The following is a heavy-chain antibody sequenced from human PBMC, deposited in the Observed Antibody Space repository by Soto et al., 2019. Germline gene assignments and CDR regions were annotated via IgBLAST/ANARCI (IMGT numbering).Heavy chain of an antibody. V-gene: IGHV3-74*01. D-gene: IGHD2-8*01. Sequence: GGSLRLSCAASGFTFSSYWMHWVRQAPGKGLVWVSRINSDGSSTSYADSVKGRFTISRDNAKNTLYLQMNSLRAEDTAVYYCARDSDIVLMVYANFDYWGQGTLVTVSS. J-gene: IGHJ4*02. CDR2: INSDGSST. CDR3: ARDSDIVLMVYANFDY. CDR1: GFTFSSYW.